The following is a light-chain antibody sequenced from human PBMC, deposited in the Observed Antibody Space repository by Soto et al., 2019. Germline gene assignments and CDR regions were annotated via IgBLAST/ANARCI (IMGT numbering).Light chain of an antibody. CDR1: QSVSSN. Sequence: EIVLIQSPATLSLSPGERATLSCRASQSVSSNLAWYQQNRGQAPRLLIFDASNRATGIPARFSGSGSGTDFTLTISSLELEDFAVYYCQQHSNWPLTVGGGTKVEIK. V-gene: IGKV3-11*01. J-gene: IGKJ4*01. CDR3: QQHSNWPLT. CDR2: DAS.